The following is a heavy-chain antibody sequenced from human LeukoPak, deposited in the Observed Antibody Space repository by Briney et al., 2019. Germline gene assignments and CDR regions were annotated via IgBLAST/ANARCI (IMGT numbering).Heavy chain of an antibody. D-gene: IGHD4-17*01. CDR3: AKWSGDYPSYYLDY. CDR2: IRSDGSSK. V-gene: IGHV3-30*02. Sequence: GGSLRLSCAASGFTFRSYGMHWVRQAPGKGLEWVALIRSDGSSKNYADSVKGRFTISRDASKNTVYLQMNSLRAEDTAVYSCAKWSGDYPSYYLDYWGQGTLVTVSS. CDR1: GFTFRSYG. J-gene: IGHJ4*02.